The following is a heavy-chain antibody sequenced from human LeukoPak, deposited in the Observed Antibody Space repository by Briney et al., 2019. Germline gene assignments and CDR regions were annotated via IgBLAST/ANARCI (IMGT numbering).Heavy chain of an antibody. CDR3: ARDTGGSGWYSDY. Sequence: GGSLRVSCAASGFTFTIYGMSWVRQAPGKGLEWVANIKHVGSEEYYVDSVKGRFTISRDNTKNSLYLQMNSLRAEDTAVYYCARDTGGSGWYSDYWGQGTLVTVSS. CDR1: GFTFTIYG. V-gene: IGHV3-7*05. J-gene: IGHJ4*02. CDR2: IKHVGSEE. D-gene: IGHD6-19*01.